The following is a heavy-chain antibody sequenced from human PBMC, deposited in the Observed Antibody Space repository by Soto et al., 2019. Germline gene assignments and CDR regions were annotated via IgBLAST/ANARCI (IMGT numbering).Heavy chain of an antibody. V-gene: IGHV1-2*04. CDR1: GYTFTGYY. CDR3: ARGSWFGEFCFDY. D-gene: IGHD3-10*01. Sequence: ASVKVSCKASGYTFTGYYMHWVRQAPGQGLEWMGWINPNSGGTNYAQKFQGWVTMTRDTSISTAYMELSRLRSDDTAVYYCARGSWFGEFCFDYWGQGTLVTVSS. CDR2: INPNSGGT. J-gene: IGHJ4*02.